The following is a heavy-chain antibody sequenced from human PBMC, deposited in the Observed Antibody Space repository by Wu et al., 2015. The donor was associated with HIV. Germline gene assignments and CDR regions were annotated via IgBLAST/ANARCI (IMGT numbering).Heavy chain of an antibody. Sequence: VQLVQSGAEVKKPGASVRVSCKTSGYTFTGYYIHWVRQAPGQGLEWMGWINPSTGDTSYSQKFQRRVTMTRDTSISTVYMELSSLTSDDTAVYYCARDGGRWLQTHFDYWGQGTLVTVSS. CDR2: INPSTGDT. V-gene: IGHV1-2*02. J-gene: IGHJ4*02. CDR1: GYTFTGYY. D-gene: IGHD5-24*01. CDR3: ARDGGRWLQTHFDY.